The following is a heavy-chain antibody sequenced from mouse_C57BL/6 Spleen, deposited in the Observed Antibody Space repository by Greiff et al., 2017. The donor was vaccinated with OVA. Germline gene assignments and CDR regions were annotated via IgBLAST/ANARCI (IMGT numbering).Heavy chain of an antibody. CDR3: TRDKESSNWYFDV. CDR2: ISSGGDYI. J-gene: IGHJ1*03. D-gene: IGHD1-1*01. V-gene: IGHV5-9-1*02. Sequence: DVMLVESGEGLVKPGGSLKLSCAASGFTFSSYAMSWVRQTPEKRLEWVAYISSGGDYIYYADTVKGRFTISRDNARNTLYLQMSSLKSEDTAMYYCTRDKESSNWYFDVWGTGTTVTVSS. CDR1: GFTFSSYA.